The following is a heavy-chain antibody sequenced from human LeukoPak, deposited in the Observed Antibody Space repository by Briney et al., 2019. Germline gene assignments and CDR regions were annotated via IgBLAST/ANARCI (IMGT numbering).Heavy chain of an antibody. V-gene: IGHV4-39*01. CDR1: GGSISSSSYY. CDR2: IYYSGST. CDR3: ARRGWHYFDY. D-gene: IGHD6-19*01. J-gene: IGHJ4*02. Sequence: PSETLSLTCTVSGGSISSSSYYWGWIRQPPGKGLEWVGSIYYSGSTYYNPSLKSRVTISVDTSKNQFSLKLSSVTAADTAVYYCARRGWHYFDYRGQGTLVTVSS.